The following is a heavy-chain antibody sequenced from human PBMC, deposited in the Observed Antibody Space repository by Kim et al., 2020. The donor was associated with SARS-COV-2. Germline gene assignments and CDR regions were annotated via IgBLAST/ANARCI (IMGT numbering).Heavy chain of an antibody. CDR1: GFTFSSYA. V-gene: IGHV3-23*01. Sequence: GGSLRLSCAASGFTFSSYAMSWVRQAPGKGLEWVSAISGSGGSTYYADSVKGRFTISRDNSKNTLYLQMNSLRAEDTGVDYCAKGDDSSGWYYWYFDLWGRGTLVAVSS. J-gene: IGHJ2*01. CDR2: ISGSGGST. CDR3: AKGDDSSGWYYWYFDL. D-gene: IGHD6-19*01.